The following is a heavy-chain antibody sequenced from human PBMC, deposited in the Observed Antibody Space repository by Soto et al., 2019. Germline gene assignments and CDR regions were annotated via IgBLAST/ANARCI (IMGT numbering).Heavy chain of an antibody. D-gene: IGHD3-22*01. CDR3: PTAGGSYDSGGYLISGAFDI. CDR1: GDSIIGIYH. Sequence: SHTPSLTCAVSGDSIIGIYHCAWIRQSPGRGLEWIASIYHTGTTYYTPSLERRVTISVDTSKNQFSLRLSSVTAADSAVYYSPTAGGSYDSGGYLISGAFDICGQGTTDTAS. CDR2: IYHTGTT. J-gene: IGHJ3*02. V-gene: IGHV4-38-2*01.